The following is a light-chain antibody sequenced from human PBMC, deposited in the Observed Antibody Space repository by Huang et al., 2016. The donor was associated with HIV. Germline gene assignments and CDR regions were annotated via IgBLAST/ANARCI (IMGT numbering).Light chain of an antibody. V-gene: IGKV1-33*01. CDR2: DAA. J-gene: IGKJ3*01. CDR1: RHIYSY. CDR3: QQYDSLPRT. Sequence: DIQMTQSPSSLSASIGDRVTITCRASRHIYSYLNWYQHRPGKAPKRLIYDAANLEVGVQSRFSGSGSGRNFTLIISSLQPEDFATYYCQQYDSLPRTFGPGTKV.